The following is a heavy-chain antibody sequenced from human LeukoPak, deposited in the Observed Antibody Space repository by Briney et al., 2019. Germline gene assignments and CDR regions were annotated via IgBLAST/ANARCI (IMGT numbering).Heavy chain of an antibody. D-gene: IGHD4-11*01. CDR2: IYYSGST. CDR1: GGSISSYY. Sequence: SETLSLTCTVAGGSISSYYWSWIRQPPGKGLEWIGYIYYSGSTNYNPSLKSRVTISVDTSKNQFSLKLSSVTAADTAVYYCATLSNSGDYYYYMDVWGKGTTVTVSS. CDR3: ATLSNSGDYYYYMDV. J-gene: IGHJ6*03. V-gene: IGHV4-59*08.